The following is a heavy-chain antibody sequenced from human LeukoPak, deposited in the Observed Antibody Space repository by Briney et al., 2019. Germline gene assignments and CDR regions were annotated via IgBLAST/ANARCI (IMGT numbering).Heavy chain of an antibody. D-gene: IGHD3-10*01. CDR3: ARGNFYSGSGSSPLDY. Sequence: GGSLRLSCAASGFTFNSYWMHWVRQVPGKGLVWVSRINSDGSRTNYVDSAKGRFTISRDNAKNTPFLQMNSLGAEDSAIYYCARGNFYSGSGSSPLDYWGQGTVVTVSS. V-gene: IGHV3-74*01. J-gene: IGHJ4*02. CDR2: INSDGSRT. CDR1: GFTFNSYW.